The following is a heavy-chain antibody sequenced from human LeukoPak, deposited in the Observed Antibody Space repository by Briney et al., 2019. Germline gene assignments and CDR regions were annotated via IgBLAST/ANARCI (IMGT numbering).Heavy chain of an antibody. CDR3: ARVATTHDAFDI. J-gene: IGHJ3*02. CDR1: GYSFSSYY. Sequence: GASVTVSCKASGYSFSSYYIHWVRQAPGQGLEWMGIINPSGGSATYARKFQGRVTMTRDTSTGTVYMEVSGLRSEDTAVYYCARVATTHDAFDIWGQGTMVTVSS. D-gene: IGHD4-17*01. V-gene: IGHV1-46*01. CDR2: INPSGGSA.